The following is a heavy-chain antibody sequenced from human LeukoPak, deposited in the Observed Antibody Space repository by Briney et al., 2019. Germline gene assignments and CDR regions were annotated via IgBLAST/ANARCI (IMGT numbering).Heavy chain of an antibody. CDR1: GYTFTNYG. D-gene: IGHD2-15*01. Sequence: ASVKVSCKASGYTFTNYGINWVRQAPGQGLEWMGWISAYSGNTNYAQKLQGRVTMTTDTSTSTAYMELRSLRSDDTAMYYCARGGKYCTGGNCYHDSWGQGTLVTV. CDR3: ARGGKYCTGGNCYHDS. V-gene: IGHV1-18*01. CDR2: ISAYSGNT. J-gene: IGHJ5*01.